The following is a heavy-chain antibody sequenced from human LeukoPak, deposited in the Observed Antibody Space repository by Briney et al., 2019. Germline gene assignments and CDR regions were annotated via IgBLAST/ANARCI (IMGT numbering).Heavy chain of an antibody. V-gene: IGHV3-30*02. Sequence: GGSLRLSCAASGFTFSNYGMHWVRQAPGKGLEWVAFIRYDGSNKYYADSVKGRFTISRDNSKNTLYLQMNSLRPEDTAVYYCAKEGDRYSSTWYGDYWGQGTLVTVSS. CDR1: GFTFSNYG. CDR3: AKEGDRYSSTWYGDY. J-gene: IGHJ4*02. D-gene: IGHD6-13*01. CDR2: IRYDGSNK.